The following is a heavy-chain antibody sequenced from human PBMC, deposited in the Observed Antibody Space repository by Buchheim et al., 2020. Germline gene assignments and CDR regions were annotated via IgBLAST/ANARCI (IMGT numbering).Heavy chain of an antibody. D-gene: IGHD1-26*01. Sequence: QVQLQESGPGLVRPSQTLSLTCIVSGDSISSGAYYWSWIRQHPGKGLEWIGYIYYRGSPYYNPSLKSQFTISLDTSKNQFYLKLSSVTAADTAVYYCARDWEARGTDVWGQGTT. CDR1: GDSISSGAYY. V-gene: IGHV4-31*01. CDR2: IYYRGSP. J-gene: IGHJ6*02. CDR3: ARDWEARGTDV.